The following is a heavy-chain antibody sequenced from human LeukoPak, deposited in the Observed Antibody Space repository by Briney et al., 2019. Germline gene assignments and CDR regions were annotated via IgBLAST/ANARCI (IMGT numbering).Heavy chain of an antibody. CDR2: INSSGNTV. Sequence: LGGSLRLSCAATGFTFSDYYMSWIRQAPGKGLEWLSYINSSGNTVYHADSVKGRFTISRDNAKNSLYLQMNSLRAEDTALYARVGPASGGFIYYYYYMDVWGKGTTVTISS. V-gene: IGHV3-11*04. CDR3: VGPASGGFIYYYYYMDV. D-gene: IGHD3-10*01. J-gene: IGHJ6*03. CDR1: GFTFSDYY.